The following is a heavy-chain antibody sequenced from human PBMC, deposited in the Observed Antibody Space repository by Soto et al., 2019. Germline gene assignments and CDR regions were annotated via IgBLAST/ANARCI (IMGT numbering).Heavy chain of an antibody. J-gene: IGHJ4*02. D-gene: IGHD3-10*01. CDR3: GTPPGGGGY. V-gene: IGHV3-53*01. Sequence: EVQLVESGGGLIQPGGSLRLSCAVSGFTVSNNYMSWVRQAPGKGLEGVSVIYSGGYTAYGDSVKGRFTISRDNSKNTLILQKKTLGAAGPAVFFWGTPPGGGGYWGQGTLVTVSS. CDR1: GFTVSNNY. CDR2: IYSGGYT.